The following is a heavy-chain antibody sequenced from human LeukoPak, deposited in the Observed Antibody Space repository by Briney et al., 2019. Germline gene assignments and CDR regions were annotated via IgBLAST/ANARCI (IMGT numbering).Heavy chain of an antibody. Sequence: PGGSLRLSCAASGFTFSSYEMNWVRQAPGKGLEWVSYISSSGSTIYYADSVKGRFTISRDNAKNSLYLQMNSLRAEDTAVYYCAKDRGFGVFFQYYFDSWGQGTLVTVSS. CDR1: GFTFSSYE. J-gene: IGHJ4*02. V-gene: IGHV3-48*03. CDR3: AKDRGFGVFFQYYFDS. D-gene: IGHD3-10*01. CDR2: ISSSGSTI.